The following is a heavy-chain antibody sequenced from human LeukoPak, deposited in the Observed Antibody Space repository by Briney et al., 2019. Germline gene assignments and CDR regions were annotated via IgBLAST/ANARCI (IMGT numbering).Heavy chain of an antibody. CDR1: GFIFRDYA. CDR2: ISSDGGST. V-gene: IGHV3-64*04. Sequence: EGSLRLSCSASGFIFRDYAIHWVRQAPGKGLEYVSTISSDGGSTYYADSVKGRFTISRDNSKNTLYLQMSSLRAEDTAVYYCGRELDWLPTLDYWGQGTLVTVSS. D-gene: IGHD3-9*01. CDR3: GRELDWLPTLDY. J-gene: IGHJ4*02.